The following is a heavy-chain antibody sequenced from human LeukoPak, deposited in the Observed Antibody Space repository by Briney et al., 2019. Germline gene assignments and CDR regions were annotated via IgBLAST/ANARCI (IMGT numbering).Heavy chain of an antibody. Sequence: GGSLRLSCAASGFTFSSYVMHWVRQAPGKGLEWVAFIRYDGTNRYYADSVKGRFTISRDNSKNTPYLQMNSLRAEDTAVYYCAKSTIVGATVDAFDIWGQGTMVTV. CDR2: IRYDGTNR. D-gene: IGHD1-26*01. CDR3: AKSTIVGATVDAFDI. CDR1: GFTFSSYV. V-gene: IGHV3-30*02. J-gene: IGHJ3*02.